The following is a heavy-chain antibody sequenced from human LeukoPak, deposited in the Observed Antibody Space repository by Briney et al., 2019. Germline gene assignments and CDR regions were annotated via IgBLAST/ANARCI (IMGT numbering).Heavy chain of an antibody. D-gene: IGHD3-10*01. CDR3: AKEAGGGLPFDN. CDR2: IKQDGSEK. J-gene: IGHJ4*02. Sequence: GGSLRLSCAASGFTFSSLWMTWVRQAPGKGLEWVATIKQDGSEKYYVDSVKGRFTISRDNAKNSLYLQMNSLRAEDTAIYYCAKEAGGGLPFDNWGQGILVTVSS. CDR1: GFTFSSLW. V-gene: IGHV3-7*03.